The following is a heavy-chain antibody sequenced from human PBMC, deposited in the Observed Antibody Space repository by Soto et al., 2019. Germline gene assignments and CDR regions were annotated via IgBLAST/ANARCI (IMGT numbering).Heavy chain of an antibody. D-gene: IGHD3-10*01. CDR3: ARGIFGSGTANDY. V-gene: IGHV3-74*01. Sequence: EVQLVESGGGLVQPGGSLRLSCAASGFTFSGSWMHWVRQAPGKGLVWVSRINGDGSGTSYGDFVKGRFTISRDDAKNTLFLQMNGLRAEDTAVYYCARGIFGSGTANDYWGQGTLVTVSS. J-gene: IGHJ4*02. CDR1: GFTFSGSW. CDR2: INGDGSGT.